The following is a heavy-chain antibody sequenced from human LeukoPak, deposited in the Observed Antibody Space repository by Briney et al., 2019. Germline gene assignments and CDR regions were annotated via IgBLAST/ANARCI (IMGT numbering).Heavy chain of an antibody. Sequence: PGGSLRLSCVVSGMTFDRHGMHWVRQPPGKGLEWLAFIKYDGSRTDYEDSVQGRFTASRDNSKNTLYLEMNSLRAEDTAIYYCVKDTIFTVDPFDYWGQGTLVTVSS. CDR1: GMTFDRHG. D-gene: IGHD3-3*01. V-gene: IGHV3-30*02. J-gene: IGHJ4*02. CDR3: VKDTIFTVDPFDY. CDR2: IKYDGSRT.